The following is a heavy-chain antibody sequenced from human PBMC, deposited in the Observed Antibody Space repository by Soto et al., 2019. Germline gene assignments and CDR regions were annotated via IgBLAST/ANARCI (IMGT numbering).Heavy chain of an antibody. CDR1: GFSLSTSGVA. J-gene: IGHJ4*02. CDR3: AHSGSDLYYFDY. V-gene: IGHV2-5*02. CDR2: IYWDDDK. D-gene: IGHD3-10*01. Sequence: QITLKESGPTLVKPTQTLTMTCTSSGFSLSTSGVAVGWVRQPPGKALEWLALIYWDDDKRYSPSLKRRLTITKDTSKNQVVLTMTNMDPVDTATYYCAHSGSDLYYFDYWGQGSLVTVSS.